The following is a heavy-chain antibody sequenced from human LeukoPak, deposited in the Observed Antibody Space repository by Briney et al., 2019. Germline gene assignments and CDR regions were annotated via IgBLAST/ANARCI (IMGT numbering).Heavy chain of an antibody. Sequence: GASVKVSCKASGYTFTSYGISWVRQAPGQGLEWMGWISAYNGNTNYAQKLQGRVTMTTDTSTSTAYMELRSLRSDDTAVYYCARATVLRFLKWLGAFDIWGQGTMVTVSS. CDR1: GYTFTSYG. V-gene: IGHV1-18*01. CDR3: ARATVLRFLKWLGAFDI. J-gene: IGHJ3*02. D-gene: IGHD3-3*01. CDR2: ISAYNGNT.